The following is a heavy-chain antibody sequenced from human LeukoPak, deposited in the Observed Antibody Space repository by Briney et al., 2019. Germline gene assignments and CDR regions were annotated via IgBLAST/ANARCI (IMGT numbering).Heavy chain of an antibody. CDR2: INSDGSST. CDR1: GFTFSSHW. V-gene: IGHV3-74*01. D-gene: IGHD3-22*01. Sequence: PGGSLRLSCAASGFTFSSHWMHWVRQAPGKGLVWVSRINSDGSSTSYVDSVAGRFTISRDNAKNTLYLQMNNLRAEDTAVYHCARGNYYDSSGPGGYWGQGTLVIVSS. CDR3: ARGNYYDSSGPGGY. J-gene: IGHJ4*02.